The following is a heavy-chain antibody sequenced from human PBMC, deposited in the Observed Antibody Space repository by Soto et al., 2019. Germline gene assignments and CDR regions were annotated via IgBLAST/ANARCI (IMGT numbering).Heavy chain of an antibody. Sequence: QVQLVESGGGVVQPGTSLRLSCVASGFTFNKFDMHWIRQTPDKRLQWVAFIAYDGINKYYTGSVKGRFSVSRDNSKNTVSLQMNNLGLEDTDTYFCARGDQYDILHRYYAMDGWGPGTTVTISS. V-gene: IGHV3-30-3*01. CDR2: IAYDGINK. D-gene: IGHD1-26*01. J-gene: IGHJ6*02. CDR1: GFTFNKFD. CDR3: ARGDQYDILHRYYAMDG.